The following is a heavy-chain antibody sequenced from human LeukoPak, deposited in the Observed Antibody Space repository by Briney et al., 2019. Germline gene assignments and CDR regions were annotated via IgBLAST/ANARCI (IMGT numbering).Heavy chain of an antibody. CDR1: RFTFSNYW. D-gene: IGHD2-21*02. J-gene: IGHJ4*02. CDR3: AKWRRYCVGDYCPALDS. V-gene: IGHV3-7*01. CDR2: INQDGSKK. Sequence: GGSLRLSCVASRFTFSNYWMSWVRQAPGKGLEWVANINQDGSKKRYADFMKGRFTISRDNAKESLYLQLSSLSAEDTAVYYCAKWRRYCVGDYCPALDSWGPGTLVTVSS.